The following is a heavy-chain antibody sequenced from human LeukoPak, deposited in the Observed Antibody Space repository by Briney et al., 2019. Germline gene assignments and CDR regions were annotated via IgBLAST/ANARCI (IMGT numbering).Heavy chain of an antibody. CDR3: ARDQGITMIVVVDAFDI. J-gene: IGHJ3*02. V-gene: IGHV1-2*02. CDR2: IDPNSGGT. Sequence: ASVKVSCKASGYTFTGYYMHWVRQAPGQGLEWMGWIDPNSGGTNYAQKFQGRVTMTRDTSISTAYMELSRLRSDDTAVYYCARDQGITMIVVVDAFDIWGQGTMVTVSS. CDR1: GYTFTGYY. D-gene: IGHD3-22*01.